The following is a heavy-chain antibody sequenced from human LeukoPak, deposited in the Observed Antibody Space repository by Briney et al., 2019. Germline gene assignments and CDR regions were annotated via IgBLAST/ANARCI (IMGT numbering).Heavy chain of an antibody. CDR1: GYSFPSYW. Sequence: MLGESLKISCKGSGYSFPSYWIGWVRQMPGKGLEWMGIIYPGDSDTRYSPSFQGQVTISADKSISTAYLQWSSLKASDTAMYYCARHVDVGDGYNYYYYGMDVWGQGTTVTVSS. CDR3: ARHVDVGDGYNYYYYGMDV. D-gene: IGHD5-24*01. J-gene: IGHJ6*02. V-gene: IGHV5-51*01. CDR2: IYPGDSDT.